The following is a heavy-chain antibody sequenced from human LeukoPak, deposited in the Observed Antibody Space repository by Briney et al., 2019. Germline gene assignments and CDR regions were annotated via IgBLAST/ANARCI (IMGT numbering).Heavy chain of an antibody. Sequence: SGPALVKPTQTLTLTCTFSGFSLSTSGMCVSWIRQPPGRALEWLARIDWDDDKYYSTSLKTRLTISKDTSKNQVVLTMTNMDPVDTATYYCARMTSGSYLLDYWGQGTLVTVSS. CDR3: ARMTSGSYLLDY. J-gene: IGHJ4*02. D-gene: IGHD1-26*01. CDR2: IDWDDDK. V-gene: IGHV2-70*11. CDR1: GFSLSTSGMC.